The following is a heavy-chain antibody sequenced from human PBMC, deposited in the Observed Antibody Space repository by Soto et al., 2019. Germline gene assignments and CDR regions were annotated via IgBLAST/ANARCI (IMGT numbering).Heavy chain of an antibody. CDR3: ARAQGVSSSPTYYYYGMDV. Sequence: PEGSLRLSCAASGFTFSSYWMHWVRQAPGKGLVWVSRINSDGSSTSYADSVKGRFTISRDNAKNTLYLQMNSLRAEDTAVYYCARAQGVSSSPTYYYYGMDVWGQGTTVTVSS. V-gene: IGHV3-74*01. D-gene: IGHD6-6*01. CDR2: INSDGSST. CDR1: GFTFSSYW. J-gene: IGHJ6*02.